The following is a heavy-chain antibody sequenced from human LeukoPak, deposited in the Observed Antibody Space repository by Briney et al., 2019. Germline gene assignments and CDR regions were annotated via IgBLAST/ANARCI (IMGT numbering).Heavy chain of an antibody. CDR3: ARDPGHDSSGYFLV. D-gene: IGHD3-22*01. CDR1: GYTFTSYG. V-gene: IGHV1-18*01. J-gene: IGHJ4*02. CDR2: ISAYNGNT. Sequence: ASVKVSCKASGYTFTSYGISWVRQAPGQGLEWMGWISAYNGNTNYAQKLQGRVTMTTDTSTSTAYMELRSLRSDDTAVYYCARDPGHDSSGYFLVWGQGTLVTVSS.